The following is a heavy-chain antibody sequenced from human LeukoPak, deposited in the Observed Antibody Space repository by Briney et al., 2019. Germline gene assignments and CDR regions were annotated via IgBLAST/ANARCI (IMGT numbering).Heavy chain of an antibody. CDR3: ARVMSFRYSRIDY. D-gene: IGHD6-13*01. J-gene: IGHJ4*02. Sequence: GGSLRLSCAASGFTFSSYWMSWVRQAPGKGLEWVANIKQDGSEKYYVDSVKGRFTISRDNAKNSLYLQMNSLRAEDTVVYYCARVMSFRYSRIDYWGQGTLVTVSS. V-gene: IGHV3-7*01. CDR1: GFTFSSYW. CDR2: IKQDGSEK.